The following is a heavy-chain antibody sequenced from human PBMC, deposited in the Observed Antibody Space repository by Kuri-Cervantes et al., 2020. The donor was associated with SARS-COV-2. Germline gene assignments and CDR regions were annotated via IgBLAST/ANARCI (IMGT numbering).Heavy chain of an antibody. V-gene: IGHV3-30*04. Sequence: GESLKISCAASGFTFSSYAMHWVRQAPGKGLEWLAVISYDGSNKYYADSVKGRFTISRDNSKNTLYLQMNSLRAEDTAVYYCARDQDDYSNYHAFDIWGQGTMVTVSS. J-gene: IGHJ3*02. CDR1: GFTFSSYA. CDR3: ARDQDDYSNYHAFDI. D-gene: IGHD4-11*01. CDR2: ISYDGSNK.